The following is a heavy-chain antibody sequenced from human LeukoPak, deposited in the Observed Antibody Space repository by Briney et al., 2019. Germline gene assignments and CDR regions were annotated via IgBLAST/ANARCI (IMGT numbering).Heavy chain of an antibody. V-gene: IGHV3-64D*06. Sequence: GGSLRLSCSASGFTFSRYGMHWVRQAPGKGLEYVSAISSNGGSTYYGDSVKDRFTISRDNSKNTLYLQMSSLRVEDTAVYYCVKDRSGVLRYFDWLLDYWGQGTLVTVSS. CDR1: GFTFSRYG. CDR3: VKDRSGVLRYFDWLLDY. J-gene: IGHJ4*02. D-gene: IGHD3-9*01. CDR2: ISSNGGST.